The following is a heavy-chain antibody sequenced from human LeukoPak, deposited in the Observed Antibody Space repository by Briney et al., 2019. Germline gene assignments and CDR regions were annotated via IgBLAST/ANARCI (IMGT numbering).Heavy chain of an antibody. J-gene: IGHJ4*02. CDR1: GGTFSSYA. CDR2: IIPIFGTA. D-gene: IGHD3-22*01. Sequence: SVKVSCKASGGTFSSYAISWVRQAPGQGLKWMGRIIPIFGTANYAQKFQGRVTITTDESTSTAYMELSSLRSEDTAVYYCASGDYYDSSDFDYWGQGTLVTVSP. V-gene: IGHV1-69*05. CDR3: ASGDYYDSSDFDY.